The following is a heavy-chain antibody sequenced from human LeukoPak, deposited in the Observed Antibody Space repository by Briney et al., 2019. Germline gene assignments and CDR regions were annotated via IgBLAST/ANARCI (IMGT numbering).Heavy chain of an antibody. CDR3: ARGIAPDV. D-gene: IGHD2/OR15-2a*01. V-gene: IGHV4-34*01. Sequence: SETLSLTCAVYGGSFSGYYWSWIRQPPGKGLEWIGEINHSGSTNYNPSLKSRVTISVDTSKNQFSLKLSSVTAADTAVYYCARGIAPDVWGQGTTATVSS. CDR1: GGSFSGYY. J-gene: IGHJ6*02. CDR2: INHSGST.